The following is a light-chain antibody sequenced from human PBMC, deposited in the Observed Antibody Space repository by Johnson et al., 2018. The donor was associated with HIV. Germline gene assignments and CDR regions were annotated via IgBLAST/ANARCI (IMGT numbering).Light chain of an antibody. J-gene: IGLJ1*01. CDR2: DNN. Sequence: QSVLTQPPSVSAAPGQRVTIYCSGSSSNIGNNYVSWYQQLPGTAPKLLIYDNNQRPSGIPDRFSGSKSGTSATLGITGLQTGDEADYYCETWDSSLSGVFGTGTKVTVL. CDR1: SSNIGNNY. CDR3: ETWDSSLSGV. V-gene: IGLV1-51*01.